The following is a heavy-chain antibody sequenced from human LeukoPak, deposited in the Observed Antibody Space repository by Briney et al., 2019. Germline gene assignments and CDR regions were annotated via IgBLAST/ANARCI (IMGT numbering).Heavy chain of an antibody. D-gene: IGHD6-13*01. CDR2: VNADGGNT. Sequence: GGSLRLSCAASGFTFDNYRMSWVRQAPGKGLEWVSTVNADGGNTYYADSVKGRFTISRDNSKSTLILQMNSLRVEDTALYYCTKRVRYGGTWDHFADWGQGTLVTVSS. CDR3: TKRVRYGGTWDHFAD. V-gene: IGHV3-23*01. J-gene: IGHJ4*02. CDR1: GFTFDNYR.